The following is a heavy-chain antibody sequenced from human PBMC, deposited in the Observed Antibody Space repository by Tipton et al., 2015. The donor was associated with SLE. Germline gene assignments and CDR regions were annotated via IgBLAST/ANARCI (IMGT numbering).Heavy chain of an antibody. V-gene: IGHV4-39*07. CDR1: GGSIGSSSYY. Sequence: TLSLTCTVSGGSIGSSSYYWGWIRQPPGKGLEWIGTTHYSGSTFYNPSLKSRVTISVDMSKNQFSLKLSPVTAADTAVYYCARAGGGDSNWFDPWGQGTLVNVAS. CDR2: THYSGST. D-gene: IGHD2-21*01. J-gene: IGHJ5*02. CDR3: ARAGGGDSNWFDP.